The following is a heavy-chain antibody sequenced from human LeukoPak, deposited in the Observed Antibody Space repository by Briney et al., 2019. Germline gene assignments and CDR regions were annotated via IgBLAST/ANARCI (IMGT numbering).Heavy chain of an antibody. CDR3: ARDIGDMITFGGVIVLLDY. V-gene: IGHV3-53*05. CDR1: GFTVSSNY. J-gene: IGHJ4*02. Sequence: GGSLRLSCAASGFTVSSNYMTWVRQAPGKGLEWVSSISGTGGSTFYADSVKGRFTISRDNSKNTLYLQMNSLRAEDPAVYYCARDIGDMITFGGVIVLLDYWGQGTLVTVSS. CDR2: ISGTGGST. D-gene: IGHD3-16*02.